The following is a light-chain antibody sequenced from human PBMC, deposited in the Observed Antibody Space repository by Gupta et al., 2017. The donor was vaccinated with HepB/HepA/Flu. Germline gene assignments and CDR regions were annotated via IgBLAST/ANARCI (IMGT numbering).Light chain of an antibody. CDR1: QDITNF. CDR3: QQEDNLPRT. CDR2: DAS. J-gene: IGKJ2*01. Sequence: DCQMTQSPSSLSASVGDRVTITCQASQDITNFLSWYQQKPGKAPKLLIYDASNLATGVPSRFSGSGFGTDFTFTISSRQPEDFAIYYCQQEDNLPRTFGQGTKMEIK. V-gene: IGKV1-33*01.